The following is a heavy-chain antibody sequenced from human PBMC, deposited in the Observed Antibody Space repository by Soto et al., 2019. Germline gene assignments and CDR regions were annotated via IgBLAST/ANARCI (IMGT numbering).Heavy chain of an antibody. CDR2: ISYDGSEK. D-gene: IGHD5-18*01. V-gene: IGHV3-30*18. CDR1: GFTFSNYG. CDR3: VKSLSQQLWLILES. J-gene: IGHJ4*02. Sequence: QVQLVESGGGVVQPGRSLRLSCAPSGFTFSNYGMHWVRQAPGKGLEWVAIISYDGSEKYYVDSVKGRFTISRDNSKNTLYLQMDSLRVEDTAVYYCVKSLSQQLWLILESWGQGTLVIVSS.